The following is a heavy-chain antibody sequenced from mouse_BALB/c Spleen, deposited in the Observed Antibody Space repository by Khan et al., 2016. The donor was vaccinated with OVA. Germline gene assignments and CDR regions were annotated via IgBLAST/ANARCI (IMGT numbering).Heavy chain of an antibody. CDR1: GYTFTDYY. CDR2: LSPGSGAL. J-gene: IGHJ3*01. Sequence: QVQLQQSGAELVRPGASVKLSCKASGYTFTDYYINWVKQRTGQGLEWIGELSPGSGALYSNERFTGKDTLTADKSSSTAYMQLSSLTSEASAVYFCARRNYFGYTFAYWGQGTLVTVFA. V-gene: IGHV1-77*01. CDR3: ARRNYFGYTFAY. D-gene: IGHD1-2*01.